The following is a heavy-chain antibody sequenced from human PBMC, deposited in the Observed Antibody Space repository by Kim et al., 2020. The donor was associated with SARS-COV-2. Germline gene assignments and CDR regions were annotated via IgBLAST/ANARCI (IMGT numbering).Heavy chain of an antibody. J-gene: IGHJ5*02. CDR3: ATAAALLKYNWFDP. D-gene: IGHD1-26*01. Sequence: ASVKVSCKVSGYTLTELSMHWVRQAPGKGLEWMGGFDPEDGETIYAQKFQGRVTMTEDTSTDTAYMELSSLRSEDTAVYYCATAAALLKYNWFDPWGQGTLVPVSS. CDR2: FDPEDGET. V-gene: IGHV1-24*01. CDR1: GYTLTELS.